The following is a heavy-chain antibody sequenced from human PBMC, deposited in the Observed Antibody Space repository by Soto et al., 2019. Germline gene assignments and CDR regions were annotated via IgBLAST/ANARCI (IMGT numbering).Heavy chain of an antibody. Sequence: QITLKESDPTLVKPTQTLTLTCTCSGLSLNSSGVAVGWIRQPPGKALEWLALIYWADDKRHSPSLKSRLTITQDTSKNQVVLTMTNMDPVDTGTYYCAHRGFGSNGAFDPWGQGTLVTVSS. D-gene: IGHD4-17*01. V-gene: IGHV2-5*02. J-gene: IGHJ5*01. CDR1: GLSLNSSGVA. CDR3: AHRGFGSNGAFDP. CDR2: IYWADDK.